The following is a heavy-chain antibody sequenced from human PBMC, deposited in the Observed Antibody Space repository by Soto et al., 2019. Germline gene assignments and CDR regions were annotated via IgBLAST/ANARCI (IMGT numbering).Heavy chain of an antibody. Sequence: QVQLVQSGAEVKKPGASVKVSCKASGYTFTSYDINWVRQATGQGLEWMGWMNPNSGNTGYAQKFQGRVTMTRNTSISTAYMELSSLRFEDTAVYYRARASSYQLPSNYWGQGTLVTVSS. D-gene: IGHD2-2*01. CDR1: GYTFTSYD. CDR2: MNPNSGNT. J-gene: IGHJ4*02. V-gene: IGHV1-8*01. CDR3: ARASSYQLPSNY.